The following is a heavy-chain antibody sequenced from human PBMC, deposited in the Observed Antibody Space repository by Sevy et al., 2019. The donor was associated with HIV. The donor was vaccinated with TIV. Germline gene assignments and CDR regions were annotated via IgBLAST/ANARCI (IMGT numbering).Heavy chain of an antibody. CDR3: AKDRIWELGDALDI. CDR2: LSGNGGST. D-gene: IGHD1-7*01. J-gene: IGHJ3*02. Sequence: GGSLRLSCAASGFTFSSYAMSWVRQAPGKGLEWVSGLSGNGGSTTYADSVKGRFALSRDNSKNTLYLQMNNLRAEDTAIYFCAKDRIWELGDALDIGGQGTRVTV. CDR1: GFTFSSYA. V-gene: IGHV3-23*01.